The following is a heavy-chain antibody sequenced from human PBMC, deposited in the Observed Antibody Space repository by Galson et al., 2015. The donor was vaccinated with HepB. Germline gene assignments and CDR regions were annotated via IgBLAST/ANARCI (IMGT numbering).Heavy chain of an antibody. CDR2: ISDNGVGT. J-gene: IGHJ4*02. CDR1: GFTFTTYA. V-gene: IGHV3-23*01. CDR3: GKDRIAVTGRGTDY. Sequence: SLRLSCAASGFTFTTYAMSWVRQAPGKGLEWVSQISDNGVGTFYADSVKGRFTISRDNSKNTLYLQMNSLRPEDMAVYFRGKDRIAVTGRGTDYWGQGTLVTVSS. D-gene: IGHD6-19*01.